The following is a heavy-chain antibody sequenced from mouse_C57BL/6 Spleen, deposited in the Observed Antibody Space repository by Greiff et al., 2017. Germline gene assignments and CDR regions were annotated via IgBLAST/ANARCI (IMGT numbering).Heavy chain of an antibody. CDR1: GFSLTSYA. J-gene: IGHJ4*01. D-gene: IGHD2-4*01. CDR3: ARNLYYDYGGAMDY. Sequence: QVQLQQSGPGLVAPSQSLSITCTVSGFSLTSYAISWVRQPPGKGLEWLGVIWTGGGTNYNSALKSRLSISKDNSKSQVFLKMNSLQTDDTARYYCARNLYYDYGGAMDYWGQGTSVTVSS. V-gene: IGHV2-9-1*01. CDR2: IWTGGGT.